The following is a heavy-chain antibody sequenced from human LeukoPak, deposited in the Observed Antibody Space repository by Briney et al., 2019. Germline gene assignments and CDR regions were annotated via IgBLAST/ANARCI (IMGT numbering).Heavy chain of an antibody. J-gene: IGHJ4*02. CDR1: GFTFSSYS. V-gene: IGHV3-21*01. CDR3: ARVGAAVYY. CDR2: INSSSSYI. D-gene: IGHD3-16*01. Sequence: GGSLRLSCAASGFTFSSYSMGWVRQPPGEGLGWVACINSSSSYIYYADSVKGRFTIARDNNKNSLYLQMNSLGAEDTAVYYCARVGAAVYYWGQGTRVTVSS.